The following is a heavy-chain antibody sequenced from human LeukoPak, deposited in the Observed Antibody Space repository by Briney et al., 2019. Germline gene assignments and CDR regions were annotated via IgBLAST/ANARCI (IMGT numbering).Heavy chain of an antibody. J-gene: IGHJ5*02. CDR1: AYTFCGYY. V-gene: IGHV1-2*02. CDR3: AKDLRAFADTIPWYPGLLVP. Sequence: ASVKVSFKSSAYTFCGYYMHMMRQAPGQGLEWMGWINPNSGGTNYAQKFQGRVTMTRDTSISTAYMELSRLRSDDTAVYYCAKDLRAFADTIPWYPGLLVPWGQGTLVTVSS. CDR2: INPNSGGT. D-gene: IGHD4-23*01.